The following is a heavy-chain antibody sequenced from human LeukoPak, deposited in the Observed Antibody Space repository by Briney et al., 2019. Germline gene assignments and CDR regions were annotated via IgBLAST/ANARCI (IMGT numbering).Heavy chain of an antibody. V-gene: IGHV3-30-3*01. D-gene: IGHD6-19*01. CDR1: GFTFSSYA. CDR2: ISYDGSNK. Sequence: GGSLRLSCAASGFTFSSYAMHWARQAPGKGLEWVAVISYDGSNKYYADSVKGRFTISRDNSKNTLYLQMNSLRAEDTAVYYCGYSSGWYFDYWDQGTLVTVSS. J-gene: IGHJ4*02. CDR3: GYSSGWYFDY.